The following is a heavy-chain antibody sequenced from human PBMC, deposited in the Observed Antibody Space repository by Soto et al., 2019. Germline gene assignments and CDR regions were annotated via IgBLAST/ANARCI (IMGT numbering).Heavy chain of an antibody. V-gene: IGHV1-3*01. CDR1: GYTFTSYA. CDR2: INAGNGNT. CDR3: ARDLEPEYYDFWSGPQDP. J-gene: IGHJ5*02. Sequence: ASVKVSCKASGYTFTSYAMHWVRQAPGQRLEWMGWINAGNGNTKYSQKFQGRVTITRDTSASTAYMELSSLRSEDTAVYYCARDLEPEYYDFWSGPQDPWGQGTLVTVS. D-gene: IGHD3-3*01.